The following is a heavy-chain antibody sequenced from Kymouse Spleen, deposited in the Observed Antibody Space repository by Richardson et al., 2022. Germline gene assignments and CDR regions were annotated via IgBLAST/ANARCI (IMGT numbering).Heavy chain of an antibody. CDR1: GFTFDDYA. V-gene: IGHV3-9*01. J-gene: IGHJ6*02. D-gene: IGHD1-20*01,IGHD1-7*01. CDR2: ISWNSGSI. CDR3: AKDPLTGRNYYYGMDV. Sequence: EVQLVESGGGLVQPGRSLRLSCAASGFTFDDYAMHWVRQAPGKGLEWVSGISWNSGSIGYADSVKGRFTISRDNAKNSLYLQMNSLRAEDTALYYCAKDPLTGRNYYYGMDVWGQGTTVTVSS.